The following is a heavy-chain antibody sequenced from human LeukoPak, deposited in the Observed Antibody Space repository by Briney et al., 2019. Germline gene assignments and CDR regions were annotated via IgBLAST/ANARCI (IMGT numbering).Heavy chain of an antibody. Sequence: SETLSLTCIVSGGSTSGGNYYWGWIRRPPGKGLEWIGGISSSGNTYYNPSLKSRITISVDTSKNHFSLKLSSVTAAGTAVYYCARLGAGPTYYDFWSGYSSFYFDYWGQGTLVTVSS. D-gene: IGHD3-3*01. CDR3: ARLGAGPTYYDFWSGYSSFYFDY. J-gene: IGHJ4*02. V-gene: IGHV4-39*02. CDR2: ISSSGNT. CDR1: GGSTSGGNYY.